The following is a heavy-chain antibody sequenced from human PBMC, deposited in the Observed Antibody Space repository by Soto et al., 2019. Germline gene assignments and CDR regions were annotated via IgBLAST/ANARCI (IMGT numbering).Heavy chain of an antibody. Sequence: SETLTLTCTVSCGSISSSSYYWGWIRQPPGKGLEWIGSIYYSGSTYYNPSLKSRVTISVDTSKNQFSLKLSSVTAADTAVYYCARWVYDFWSGYYWSGMDVWGQGTTVTVSS. V-gene: IGHV4-39*01. J-gene: IGHJ6*02. CDR2: IYYSGST. CDR3: ARWVYDFWSGYYWSGMDV. D-gene: IGHD3-3*01. CDR1: CGSISSSSYY.